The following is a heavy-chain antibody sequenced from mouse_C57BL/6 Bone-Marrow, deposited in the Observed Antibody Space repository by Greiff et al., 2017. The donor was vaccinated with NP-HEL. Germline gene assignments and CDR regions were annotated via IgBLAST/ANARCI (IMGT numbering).Heavy chain of an antibody. Sequence: VQLQQSGAELVKPGASVKLSCTASGFNITDYYMHWVKQRTEQGLEWIGSSDPEDGETQYDPKFQGKATITADTSSNTTYLQLSSLTSEDTAVYYCARDGDYERFAYWGQGTLVTVSA. CDR1: GFNITDYY. D-gene: IGHD2-4*01. CDR3: ARDGDYERFAY. V-gene: IGHV14-2*01. CDR2: SDPEDGET. J-gene: IGHJ3*01.